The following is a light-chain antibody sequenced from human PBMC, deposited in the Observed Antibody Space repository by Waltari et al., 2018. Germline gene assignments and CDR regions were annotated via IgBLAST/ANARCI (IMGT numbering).Light chain of an antibody. CDR2: RAS. V-gene: IGKV3-20*01. CDR1: QSVSSSY. CDR3: QHYDTSPPTYT. Sequence: EIVLTQYPGTLSLSPGERATLSCRASQSVSSSYLAWYQQKPGQAPRLLNYRASSRATRIPDRISGSEAGTDFTLTISRLDPESFAVYYCQHYDTSPPTYTFGQGTKLEIK. J-gene: IGKJ2*01.